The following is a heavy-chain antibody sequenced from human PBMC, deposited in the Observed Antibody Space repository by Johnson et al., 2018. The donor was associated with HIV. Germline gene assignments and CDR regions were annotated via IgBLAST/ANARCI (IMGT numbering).Heavy chain of an antibody. CDR1: GFTVSSNY. D-gene: IGHD1-26*01. CDR2: IYSGGST. CDR3: AKGASADEHDAFDI. V-gene: IGHV3-66*02. J-gene: IGHJ3*02. Sequence: VQLVEFGGGLVQPGRYLRLSCAASGFTVSSNYMSWVRQAPGKGLEWVSVIYSGGSTFYADSVKGRFTISRDNAKNSLYLQMNSLRAEDTALYYCAKGASADEHDAFDIWGQGTMVTVSP.